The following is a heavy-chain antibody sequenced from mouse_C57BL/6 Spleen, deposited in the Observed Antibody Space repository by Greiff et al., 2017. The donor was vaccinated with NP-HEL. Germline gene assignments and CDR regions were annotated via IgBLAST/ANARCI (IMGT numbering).Heavy chain of an antibody. Sequence: EVQVVESGGGLVKPGGSLKLSCAASGFTFSDYGMHWVRQAPEKGLEWVAYISSGSSTIYYADTVKGRFTISRDNAKNTLFLQMTSLRSEDTAMYYCARWGNYYGSSSWFAYWGQGTLVTVSA. CDR3: ARWGNYYGSSSWFAY. CDR1: GFTFSDYG. CDR2: ISSGSSTI. D-gene: IGHD1-1*01. J-gene: IGHJ3*01. V-gene: IGHV5-17*01.